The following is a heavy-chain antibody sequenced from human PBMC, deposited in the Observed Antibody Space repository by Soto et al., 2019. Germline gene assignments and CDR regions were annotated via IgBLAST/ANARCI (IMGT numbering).Heavy chain of an antibody. CDR1: GYSISSGCF. CDR3: ARELYTGYPSYDY. CDR2: MYHDGNT. D-gene: IGHD5-12*01. V-gene: IGHV4-38-2*02. Sequence: SETLSLTCAVSGYSISSGCFWCWIRQPPGKGLEWIANMYHDGNTHYNPSLKSRVTMSVDTSKNQFSLKLNSVTAADTAVYYCARELYTGYPSYDYWGQGILVTVSS. J-gene: IGHJ4*02.